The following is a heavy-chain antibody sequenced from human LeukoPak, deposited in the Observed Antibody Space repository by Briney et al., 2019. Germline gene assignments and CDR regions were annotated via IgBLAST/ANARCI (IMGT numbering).Heavy chain of an antibody. J-gene: IGHJ4*02. CDR3: ARDPRGITALVDYFDY. CDR2: ISRASESI. D-gene: IGHD5-18*01. Sequence: GGSLRLSCEASGFNFNTYSMAWVRQAPGKGLEWVSIISRASESIFYADSVKGRFTISRDNAKNSLYLQMSSLRVEDTAVYYCARDPRGITALVDYFDYWGQGTLVTVSS. V-gene: IGHV3-21*04. CDR1: GFNFNTYS.